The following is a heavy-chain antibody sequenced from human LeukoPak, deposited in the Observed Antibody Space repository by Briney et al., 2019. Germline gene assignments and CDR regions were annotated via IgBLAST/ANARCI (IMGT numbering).Heavy chain of an antibody. CDR1: GFTFTNYA. V-gene: IGHV3-23*01. J-gene: IGHJ5*02. CDR2: VTGPGDTT. CDR3: AKGPEIDL. Sequence: GPLRLSCAASGFTFTNYAMNWVRQAPGKGLEGVSAVTGPGDTTYYADSVKGRFFMSREDSKTTVYLQMNSLRAEDTAIYYCAKGPEIDLWGERTLVTVSS.